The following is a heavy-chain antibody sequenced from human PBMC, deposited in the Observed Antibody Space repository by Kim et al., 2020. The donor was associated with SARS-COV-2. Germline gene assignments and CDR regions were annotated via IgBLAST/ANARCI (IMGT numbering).Heavy chain of an antibody. Sequence: SETLSLTCTVSGGSISSYYWSRIRQPPGKGLEWIGYIYYSGSTNYNPSLKSRVTISVDTSKNQFSLKLSSVTAADTAVYYCASSPGIVVVPAAFDYWGQGTLVTVSS. CDR3: ASSPGIVVVPAAFDY. J-gene: IGHJ4*02. V-gene: IGHV4-59*13. CDR2: IYYSGST. D-gene: IGHD2-2*01. CDR1: GGSISSYY.